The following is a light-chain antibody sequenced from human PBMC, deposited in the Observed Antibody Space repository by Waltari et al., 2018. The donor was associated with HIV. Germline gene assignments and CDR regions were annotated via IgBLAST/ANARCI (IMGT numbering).Light chain of an antibody. CDR3: QVWISPNDQLKWV. Sequence: SYVLTQPPSVSVAPGQTARITCGGDNIGSKSVNWYQQMPGQAPVLVVYDGRDRPSGIPERISGANSGNTATLTISRVEAGDEADYYCQVWISPNDQLKWVFGGGTKLTVL. CDR1: NIGSKS. J-gene: IGLJ3*02. CDR2: DGR. V-gene: IGLV3-21*02.